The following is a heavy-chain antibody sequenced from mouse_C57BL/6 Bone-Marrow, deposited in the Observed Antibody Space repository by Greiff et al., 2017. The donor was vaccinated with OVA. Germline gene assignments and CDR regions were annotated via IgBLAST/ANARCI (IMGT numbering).Heavy chain of an antibody. J-gene: IGHJ1*03. V-gene: IGHV14-3*01. D-gene: IGHD1-1*01. CDR2: IDPANGNT. Sequence: VHVKQSVAELVRPGASVKLSCTASGFNIKNTYMHWVKQRPEQGLEWIGRIDPANGNTKYTPKFQGKATITADTSSNTAYLQLSSLTSEDTAIYYCARPHYYGSSYDWYFDVWGTGTTVTVSS. CDR1: GFNIKNTY. CDR3: ARPHYYGSSYDWYFDV.